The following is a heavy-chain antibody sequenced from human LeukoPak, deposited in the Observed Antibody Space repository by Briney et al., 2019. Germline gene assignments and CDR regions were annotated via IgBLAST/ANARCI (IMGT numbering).Heavy chain of an antibody. D-gene: IGHD6-19*01. V-gene: IGHV4-38-2*02. CDR2: VYHSATT. J-gene: IGHJ6*03. Sequence: KTSETLSLTCAVYGGSFSGYYWGWIRQPPGKGLEWIGSVYHSATTYYNPSLKSRVTISVDTSKNQFSLKLSSVTAADTAVYYCSRDETYSSDWQSNHYYYYMDVWGKGTTVTVSS. CDR3: SRDETYSSDWQSNHYYYYMDV. CDR1: GGSFSGYY.